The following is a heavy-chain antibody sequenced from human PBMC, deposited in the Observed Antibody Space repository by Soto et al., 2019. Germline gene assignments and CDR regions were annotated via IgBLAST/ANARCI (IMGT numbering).Heavy chain of an antibody. CDR2: ISGSGGST. V-gene: IGHV3-23*01. J-gene: IGHJ6*02. CDR3: ANTYSGPRPAGYYGMDV. Sequence: PGGSLRLSCAASGFTFSSYAMSWVRQAPGKGLEWVPAISGSGGSTYYADSVKGRFTISRDNSKNTLYLQMNSLRAEDTAVYYCANTYSGPRPAGYYGMDVWGQGTTVTVSS. D-gene: IGHD1-26*01. CDR1: GFTFSSYA.